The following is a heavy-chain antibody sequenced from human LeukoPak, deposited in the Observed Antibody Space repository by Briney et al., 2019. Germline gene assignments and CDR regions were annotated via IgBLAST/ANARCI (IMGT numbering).Heavy chain of an antibody. CDR2: ISSSGSTI. Sequence: GGSLRLSCAASGFTFSDYYMSWIRQAPGKGLEWVSYISSSGSTIYYADSVKGRFTISRDNAKNSLYLQMNGLRAEDTAVYYCARVLKWFGKLIDYWGQGTLVTVSS. V-gene: IGHV3-11*04. J-gene: IGHJ4*02. CDR3: ARVLKWFGKLIDY. CDR1: GFTFSDYY. D-gene: IGHD3-10*01.